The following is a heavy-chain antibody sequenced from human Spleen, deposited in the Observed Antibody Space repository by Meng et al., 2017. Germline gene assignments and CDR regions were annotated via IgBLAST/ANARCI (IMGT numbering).Heavy chain of an antibody. V-gene: IGHV1-8*03. CDR3: ARNGDYYGSGSYHY. D-gene: IGHD3-10*01. Sequence: ASVKVSCKASGYTFTSYDINWVRQATGQGLEWMGWMNPNSGNTGYAQKFQGRVTITRNTSISTAYMELSSLRSEDTAVYYCARNGDYYGSGSYHYWGQGTRVTCFS. J-gene: IGHJ4*02. CDR1: GYTFTSYD. CDR2: MNPNSGNT.